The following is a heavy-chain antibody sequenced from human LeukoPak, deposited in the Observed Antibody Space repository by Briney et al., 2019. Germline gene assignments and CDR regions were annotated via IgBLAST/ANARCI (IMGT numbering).Heavy chain of an antibody. CDR1: GGSFSGYY. Sequence: PSETLSLTCAVYGGSFSGYYWSWIRQPPGKGLEWIGEINHSGSTNYNPSLKSRLTISIDTSKNQFSLKLSSVTAADTAVYYCAEGGDWDWFDPWGQGTLVTVSS. V-gene: IGHV4-34*01. D-gene: IGHD2-21*02. CDR3: AEGGDWDWFDP. CDR2: INHSGST. J-gene: IGHJ5*02.